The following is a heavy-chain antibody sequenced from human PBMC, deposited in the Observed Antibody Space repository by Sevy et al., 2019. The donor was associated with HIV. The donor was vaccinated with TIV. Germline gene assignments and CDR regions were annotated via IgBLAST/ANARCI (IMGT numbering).Heavy chain of an antibody. Sequence: GGSLRLSCVASGFTFNKYSMSWVRQAPGKGLERVSTLSFGCGQRNYADSLKGRFTIPRDDSKNNLYLQMNSLRAEDTAVYYCAREGCTRPHDFWGQGTLVTVSS. CDR3: AREGCTRPHDF. CDR1: GFTFNKYS. CDR2: LSFGCGQR. J-gene: IGHJ4*02. V-gene: IGHV3-23*01. D-gene: IGHD2-8*01.